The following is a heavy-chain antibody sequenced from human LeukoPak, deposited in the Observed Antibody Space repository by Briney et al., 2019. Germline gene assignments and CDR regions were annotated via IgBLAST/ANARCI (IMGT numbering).Heavy chain of an antibody. J-gene: IGHJ4*02. D-gene: IGHD3-22*01. CDR2: INPNSGGT. Sequence: GASVKVSCKASGYTFTGYYMHWVRQAPGQGLEWMGWINPNSGGTNYARKFQGRVTMTRDTSISTAYMELSRLRSDDTAVYYCARSGVGAMIVAYYFDYWGQGTLVTVSS. V-gene: IGHV1-2*02. CDR1: GYTFTGYY. CDR3: ARSGVGAMIVAYYFDY.